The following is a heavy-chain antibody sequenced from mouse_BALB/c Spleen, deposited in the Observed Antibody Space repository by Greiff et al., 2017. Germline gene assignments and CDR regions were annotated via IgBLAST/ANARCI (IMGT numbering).Heavy chain of an antibody. CDR1: GYTFTVYA. J-gene: IGHJ3*01. CDR3: ARPITTATGFAY. Sequence: VQLHQSGPELVRPGVSVKISCKGSGYTFTVYAMHWVKQSHAKSLEWLGVISTYSGNTNYNQKFKGKATMTVDKSSSTAYMELARLTSEDSAIYYCARPITTATGFAYWGQGTLVTVSA. D-gene: IGHD1-2*01. CDR2: ISTYSGNT. V-gene: IGHV1-67*01.